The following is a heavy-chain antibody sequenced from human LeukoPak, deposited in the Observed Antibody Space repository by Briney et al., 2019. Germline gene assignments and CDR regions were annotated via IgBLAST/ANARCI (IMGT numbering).Heavy chain of an antibody. CDR3: ARGENVDVVVPAARPYYFDY. CDR1: GGSFTGYY. V-gene: IGHV4-34*01. D-gene: IGHD2-2*01. J-gene: IGHJ4*02. Sequence: PPETLSLTCAVYGGSFTGYYWSWIRQPPGKGLEWIGEINHSRSTNYNPSLKSRVTISVDTSKNQFSLKLSSVTAADTAVYYCARGENVDVVVPAARPYYFDYWGQGTLVTVSS. CDR2: INHSRST.